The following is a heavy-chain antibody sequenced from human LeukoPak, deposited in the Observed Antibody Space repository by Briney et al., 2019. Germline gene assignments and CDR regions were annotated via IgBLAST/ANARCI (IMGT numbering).Heavy chain of an antibody. V-gene: IGHV3-74*01. CDR2: INSDGINT. Sequence: GGSLRLSCAASGFTFSNYWMHWVRQAPGKGLVWVSRINSDGINTSYADSVKGRFTISRDNAKNTLYLQMNSLRAEDTAVYYCAKGSRWLQLHWGQGTLVTVSS. J-gene: IGHJ4*02. CDR1: GFTFSNYW. D-gene: IGHD5-24*01. CDR3: AKGSRWLQLH.